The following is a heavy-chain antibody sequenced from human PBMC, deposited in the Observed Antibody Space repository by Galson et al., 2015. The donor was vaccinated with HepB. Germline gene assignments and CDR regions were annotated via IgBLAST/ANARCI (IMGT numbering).Heavy chain of an antibody. J-gene: IGHJ4*02. CDR1: GYTLTELS. Sequence: SVKVSCKVSGYTLTELSMHWVRQAPGKGLEWMGGFDPEDGETIYAQKFQGRVTMTEDTSTDTAYMELSSLRSEDTAVYYCATGESSGWLFDYWGQGTLVTVSS. V-gene: IGHV1-24*01. CDR2: FDPEDGET. D-gene: IGHD6-19*01. CDR3: ATGESSGWLFDY.